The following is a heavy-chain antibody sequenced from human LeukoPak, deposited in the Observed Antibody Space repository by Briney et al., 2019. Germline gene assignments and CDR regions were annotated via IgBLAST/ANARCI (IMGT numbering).Heavy chain of an antibody. CDR3: ARFGWGKRGDNFDY. Sequence: ASVKVSCKASGYTFTSYDINWVRQATGQGLEWMGWMNPNSGNTGYAQKFQGRVTMTRNTSISTAYMELSSLRSEDTAVYYCARFGWGKRGDNFDYWGQGTLVTVSS. D-gene: IGHD6-19*01. CDR1: GYTFTSYD. J-gene: IGHJ4*02. CDR2: MNPNSGNT. V-gene: IGHV1-8*01.